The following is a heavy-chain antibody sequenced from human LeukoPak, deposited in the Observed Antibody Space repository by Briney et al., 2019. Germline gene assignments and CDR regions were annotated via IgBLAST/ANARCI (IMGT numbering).Heavy chain of an antibody. CDR1: GYTFTSYD. V-gene: IGHV1-8*01. CDR2: MNPNSGNT. CDR3: ARVGRYCSSTSCSRRYNWFDP. Sequence: ASVTVSCKASGYTFTSYDINWVRQATGQGLEWMGWMNPNSGNTGYAQKFQGRVTMTRNTSISTAYMELSSLRSEDTAVYYCARVGRYCSSTSCSRRYNWFDPWGQGTLVTVSS. J-gene: IGHJ5*02. D-gene: IGHD2-2*01.